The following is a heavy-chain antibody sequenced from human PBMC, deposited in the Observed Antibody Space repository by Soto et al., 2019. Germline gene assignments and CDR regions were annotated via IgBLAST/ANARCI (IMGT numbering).Heavy chain of an antibody. Sequence: QVHLVQSGAEVKKPGASVKVSCKASGYTFENYYIHWVRQAPGQGLEWLGILDPTGGRTTYAQKFQVRVTMTRDTSTSTVYMELTSLRSNDTALYYCARELQFPHQETGMDVCGQGTTVTVSS. CDR1: GYTFENYY. V-gene: IGHV1-46*02. CDR3: ARELQFPHQETGMDV. D-gene: IGHD2-15*01. J-gene: IGHJ6*02. CDR2: LDPTGGRT.